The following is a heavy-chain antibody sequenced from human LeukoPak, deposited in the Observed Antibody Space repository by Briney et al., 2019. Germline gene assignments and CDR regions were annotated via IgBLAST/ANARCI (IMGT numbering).Heavy chain of an antibody. D-gene: IGHD1-26*01. CDR3: SMGREWELLLAY. J-gene: IGHJ4*02. V-gene: IGHV4-30-2*01. Sequence: SETLSLTCAVSGGSISSGGYSWSWIRQPPGKGLEWIGYIYHSGSTNYNPSLKSRVTISVDTSKNQFSLKLSSVTAADTAVYYCSMGREWELLLAYWGQGTLVTVSS. CDR1: GGSISSGGYS. CDR2: IYHSGST.